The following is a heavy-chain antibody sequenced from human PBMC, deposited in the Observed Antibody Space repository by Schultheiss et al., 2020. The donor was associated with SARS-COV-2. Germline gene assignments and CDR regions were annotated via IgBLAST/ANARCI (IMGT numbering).Heavy chain of an antibody. J-gene: IGHJ4*02. Sequence: GGSLRLSCAASGFTFSSYDMHWVRQATGKGLEWVSAIGTAGDTYYQGSVKGRFIISRDNAKKSVSLQMNRLTVDDTAVYYCGRSGTGGWLNPIHSWGRGTLVTVSS. CDR1: GFTFSSYD. D-gene: IGHD3-10*01. CDR3: GRSGTGGWLNPIHS. CDR2: IGTAGDT. V-gene: IGHV3-13*04.